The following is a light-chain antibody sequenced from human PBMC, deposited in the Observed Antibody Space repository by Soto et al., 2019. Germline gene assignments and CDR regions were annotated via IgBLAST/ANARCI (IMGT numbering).Light chain of an antibody. V-gene: IGLV2-8*01. Sequence: QSALTQPPSASGSPGQSVTISCTGTSSDVGGYHYVSWYQQHPGKAPKLMIYEVSKRPSGVPDRFSGSKSGNTASLTVSGLQAEDEDDYYCSSYPGSNNFYVVFGGGTKLTVL. CDR3: SSYPGSNNFYVV. CDR1: SSDVGGYHY. J-gene: IGLJ2*01. CDR2: EVS.